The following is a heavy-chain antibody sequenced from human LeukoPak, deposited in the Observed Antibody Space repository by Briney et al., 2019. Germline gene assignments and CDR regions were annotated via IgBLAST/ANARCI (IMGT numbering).Heavy chain of an antibody. D-gene: IGHD3-22*01. Sequence: SETLSLTCTVSGDSISTSNSYWGWIHQPPGKGLEWIGSIYYSGNTYYNASLKSRVTISVDTSKNQFSLKLSSVTAADTAVYYCARLDDSSGYFHWGQGTLVTVSS. CDR3: ARLDDSSGYFH. V-gene: IGHV4-39*01. CDR1: GDSISTSNSY. J-gene: IGHJ4*02. CDR2: IYYSGNT.